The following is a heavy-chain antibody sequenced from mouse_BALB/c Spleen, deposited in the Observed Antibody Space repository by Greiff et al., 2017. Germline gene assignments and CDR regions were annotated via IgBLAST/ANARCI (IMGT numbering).Heavy chain of an antibody. CDR3: ARSGYDYDVDAMDY. D-gene: IGHD2-4*01. Sequence: QVQLQQSGAELARPGASVKLSCKASGYTFTSYWMQWVKQRPGQGLEWIGAIYPGDGDTRYTQKFKGKATLTADKSSSTAYMQLSSLASEDSAVYYCARSGYDYDVDAMDYWGQGTSVTVSS. CDR2: IYPGDGDT. J-gene: IGHJ4*01. CDR1: GYTFTSYW. V-gene: IGHV1-87*01.